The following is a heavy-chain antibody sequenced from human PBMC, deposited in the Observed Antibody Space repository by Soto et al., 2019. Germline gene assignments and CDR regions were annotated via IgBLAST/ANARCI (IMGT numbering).Heavy chain of an antibody. CDR3: ARHYTSATRNCFDT. V-gene: IGHV4-39*01. D-gene: IGHD2-2*02. CDR1: GGSINSSSYF. CDR2: IYYSGST. Sequence: LTCSVSGGSINSSSYFWGWVRPPPGKGLEWIGSIYYSGSTYYNPSLRSRVTISVDTSKNQFSLKLSSVTAADTAVFYCARHYTSATRNCFDTRGQGTLVTVSS. J-gene: IGHJ5*02.